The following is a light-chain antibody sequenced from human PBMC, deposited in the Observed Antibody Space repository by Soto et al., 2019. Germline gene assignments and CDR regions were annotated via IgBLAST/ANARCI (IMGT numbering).Light chain of an antibody. V-gene: IGLV2-14*01. CDR2: EVS. CDR3: CSYAANNTWI. Sequence: QSALTQPASVSGSPGQSITISCTGTNSDVGGYTYVSWYQQHPGKAPQLIIYEVSDRHSGVSTRFSASKSGNTASLTISGLEPDDEADYDCCSYAANNTWIFGRGTKLTVL. CDR1: NSDVGGYTY. J-gene: IGLJ2*01.